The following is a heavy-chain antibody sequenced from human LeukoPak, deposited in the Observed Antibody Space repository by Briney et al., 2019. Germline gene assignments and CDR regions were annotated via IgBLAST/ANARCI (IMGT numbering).Heavy chain of an antibody. Sequence: GGSLRLSCAASGFTFSSYSMNWVRQAPGKGLEWVSSISSSSSYIYYADSVKGRFTISRDNAKNSLYLQMNSLRAEDTAVYYCARAAVAAAGKASRYYYYGMDVWGQGTTVTVSS. D-gene: IGHD6-13*01. J-gene: IGHJ6*02. CDR1: GFTFSSYS. CDR3: ARAAVAAAGKASRYYYYGMDV. CDR2: ISSSSSYI. V-gene: IGHV3-21*01.